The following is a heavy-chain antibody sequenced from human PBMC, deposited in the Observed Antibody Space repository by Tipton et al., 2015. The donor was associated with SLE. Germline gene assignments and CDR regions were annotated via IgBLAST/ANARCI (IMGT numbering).Heavy chain of an antibody. J-gene: IGHJ4*02. CDR1: GYFISSGYY. CDR3: ARGGRGERDYYFDY. D-gene: IGHD2-21*01. Sequence: TLSLTCAVSGYFISSGYYWGWIRQPPGKGLEWIGSIYHSGSTHYNPSLKSRVTISVDTSKNQFSLKLSSVTAADTAVYYCARGGRGERDYYFDYWGQGTLVTVSS. CDR2: IYHSGST. V-gene: IGHV4-38-2*01.